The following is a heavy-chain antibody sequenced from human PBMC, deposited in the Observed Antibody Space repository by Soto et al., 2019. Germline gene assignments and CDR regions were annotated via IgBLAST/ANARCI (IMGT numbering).Heavy chain of an antibody. Sequence: PGGSLRLSCAASGFTISTYAMTWVRQAPGKGLEWVSGVVGSGGEIYYADSVKGRFTISKDNSKNTLYLQMNSLRDEDTAVYYCAKDAVYNDGLWLMDSWGQGTRVTVSP. D-gene: IGHD2-21*01. CDR3: AKDAVYNDGLWLMDS. J-gene: IGHJ5*02. CDR2: VVGSGGEI. V-gene: IGHV3-23*01. CDR1: GFTISTYA.